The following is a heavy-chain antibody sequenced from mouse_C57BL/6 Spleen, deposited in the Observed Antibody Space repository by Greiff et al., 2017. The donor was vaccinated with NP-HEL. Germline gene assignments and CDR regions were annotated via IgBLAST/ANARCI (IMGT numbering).Heavy chain of an antibody. CDR2: ISSGSSTI. CDR3: ARIDPLYYAMDY. J-gene: IGHJ4*01. Sequence: EVQLVESGGGLVKPGGSLKLSCAASGFTFSDYGMHWVRQAPEKGLEWVAYISSGSSTIYYVDTVKGRFTISRDNAKNTLFLQMTSLRSEDTAMYYCARIDPLYYAMDYWGQGTSVTVSS. V-gene: IGHV5-17*01. CDR1: GFTFSDYG.